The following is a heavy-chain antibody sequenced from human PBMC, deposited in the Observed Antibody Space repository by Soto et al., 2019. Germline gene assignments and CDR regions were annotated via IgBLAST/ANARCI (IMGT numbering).Heavy chain of an antibody. V-gene: IGHV1-2*02. J-gene: IGHJ6*02. CDR3: ATTDKVGDGYNSSFYYYYYGMDV. CDR1: GYTFSGYY. CDR2: INPNSGGT. Sequence: GASVKVSCKASGYTFSGYYMHWARLAPGQGLEWMGWINPNSGGTNYAQKFQGRVTMTRDTSISTAYMELSRLRSDDTAVYYCATTDKVGDGYNSSFYYYYYGMDVWGQGPTVTVSS. D-gene: IGHD5-12*01.